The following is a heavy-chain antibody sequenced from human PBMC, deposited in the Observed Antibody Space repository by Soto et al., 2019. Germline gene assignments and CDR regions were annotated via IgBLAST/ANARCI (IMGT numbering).Heavy chain of an antibody. Sequence: GGSLRLSCAASGFTFSSYAMHWVRQAPGKGLEWVSYISSSSTIYYADSVKGRFTISRDNAKNSLYLQMNSLRDEDTAVYYCARGAVGASESPFDYWGQGTLVTVSS. CDR3: ARGAVGASESPFDY. V-gene: IGHV3-48*02. CDR2: ISSSSTI. J-gene: IGHJ4*02. D-gene: IGHD1-26*01. CDR1: GFTFSSYA.